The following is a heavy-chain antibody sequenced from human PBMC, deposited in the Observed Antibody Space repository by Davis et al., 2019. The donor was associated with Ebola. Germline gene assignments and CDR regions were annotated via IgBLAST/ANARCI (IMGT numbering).Heavy chain of an antibody. D-gene: IGHD3-22*01. CDR3: ARRYITMIAATLDV. CDR2: ISSSSSTI. Sequence: RGSLRLSCAASRFTFSSYAMSWVRQAPGKGLEWVSSISSSSSTIYYADSVKGRFTISRDNAKNSLYLQMNSLRDEDTAVYYCARRYITMIAATLDVWGKGTTVTVSS. J-gene: IGHJ6*04. V-gene: IGHV3-48*02. CDR1: RFTFSSYA.